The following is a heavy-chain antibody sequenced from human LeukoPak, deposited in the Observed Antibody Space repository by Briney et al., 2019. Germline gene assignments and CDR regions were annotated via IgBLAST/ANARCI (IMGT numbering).Heavy chain of an antibody. Sequence: ASVKVSCKASGYTFTGCYMHWVRQAPGQGLEWMGWINPNSGGTNYAQKFQGRVTMTRDTSISTAYMELSRLRSDDTAVYYCARVVNDYVWGSYRYGPKYFDYWGQGTLVTVSS. V-gene: IGHV1-2*02. D-gene: IGHD3-16*02. CDR3: ARVVNDYVWGSYRYGPKYFDY. CDR1: GYTFTGCY. CDR2: INPNSGGT. J-gene: IGHJ4*02.